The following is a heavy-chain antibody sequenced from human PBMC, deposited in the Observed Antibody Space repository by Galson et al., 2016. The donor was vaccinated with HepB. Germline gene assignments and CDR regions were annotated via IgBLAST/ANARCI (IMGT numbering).Heavy chain of an antibody. CDR3: ARGRDASPWYFDL. D-gene: IGHD2-2*01. CDR2: IYHTGTT. V-gene: IGHV4-4*02. Sequence: SETLSLTCGVSGGSISSSNWWNWVRQSPGKGLEWIGEIYHTGTTNYIPSLKSRVTISVDKSSNQFSLKLSSVTAADTAVYYCARGRDASPWYFDLWGRGTLVTVSA. J-gene: IGHJ2*01. CDR1: GGSISSSNW.